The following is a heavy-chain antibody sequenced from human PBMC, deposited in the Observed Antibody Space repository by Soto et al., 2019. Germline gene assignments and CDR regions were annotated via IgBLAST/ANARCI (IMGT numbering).Heavy chain of an antibody. V-gene: IGHV1-46*01. CDR2: INPSGGST. Sequence: ASVKVSCKASGYTFTSYYMHWVRQAPGQGLEWMGIINPSGGSTSYAQKFQGRVTMTRDTSTSTVYMELSSLRSEDTAVYCCARDCVFVGCPPSYYYYYGMDVWGQGTTVTVSS. CDR3: ARDCVFVGCPPSYYYYYGMDV. D-gene: IGHD2-21*01. J-gene: IGHJ6*02. CDR1: GYTFTSYY.